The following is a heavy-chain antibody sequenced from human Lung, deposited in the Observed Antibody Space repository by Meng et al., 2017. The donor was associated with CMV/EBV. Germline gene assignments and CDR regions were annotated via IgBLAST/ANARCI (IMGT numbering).Heavy chain of an antibody. Sequence: QVALREAGPALVKPSQTLSLTCAVSGDSITNHNWWAWVRQPPGKGLEWIGEIPHRGSSAYNPSLKSRVSMSIDKSKNQFSLKLTSVTAADTAVYHCLRRSGGSVWGQGTLVTVSS. CDR2: IPHRGSS. CDR1: GDSITNHNW. D-gene: IGHD3-10*01. J-gene: IGHJ1*01. V-gene: IGHV4-4*02. CDR3: LRRSGGSV.